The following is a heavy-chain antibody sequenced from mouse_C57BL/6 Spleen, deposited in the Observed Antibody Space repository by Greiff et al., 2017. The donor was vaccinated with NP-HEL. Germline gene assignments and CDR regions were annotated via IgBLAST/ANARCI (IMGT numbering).Heavy chain of an antibody. CDR2: ISYDGSN. Sequence: LQESGPGLVKPSQSLSLTCSVTGYSITSGYYWNWIRQFPGNKLEWMGYISYDGSNNYNPSLKNRISITRDTSKNQFFLKLNSVTTEDTATYYCAREYYCSSPFAYWGQGTLVTVSA. CDR1: GYSITSGYY. D-gene: IGHD1-1*01. J-gene: IGHJ3*01. V-gene: IGHV3-6*01. CDR3: AREYYCSSPFAY.